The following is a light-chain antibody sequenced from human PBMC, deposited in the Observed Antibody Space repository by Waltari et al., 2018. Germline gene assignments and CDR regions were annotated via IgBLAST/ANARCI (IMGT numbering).Light chain of an antibody. V-gene: IGLV2-23*02. CDR3: CSYAGSSTLVV. CDR1: SSDVGSYNL. J-gene: IGLJ2*01. CDR2: EVS. Sequence: TGTSSDVGSYNLVSWYQQHPGKAPKLMIYEVSKRPSGVSNRFSGSKSGNTASLTISGLQAEDEADYYCCSYAGSSTLVVFGGGTKLTVL.